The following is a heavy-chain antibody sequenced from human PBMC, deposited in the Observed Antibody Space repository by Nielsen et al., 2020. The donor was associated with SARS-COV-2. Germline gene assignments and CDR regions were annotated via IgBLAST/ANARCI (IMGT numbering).Heavy chain of an antibody. Sequence: SLKISCVGSGFTFDDYAMHWVRQAPGKGLEWVSGISWNSGSIGYADSVKGRFTISRDNAKNSLFLQMNRLRVEDTAVYYCARDGGRRTMFGVNHRVRKDAFDIWGQGTMVTVSS. D-gene: IGHD3-3*01. J-gene: IGHJ3*02. CDR1: GFTFDDYA. V-gene: IGHV3-9*01. CDR2: ISWNSGSI. CDR3: ARDGGRRTMFGVNHRVRKDAFDI.